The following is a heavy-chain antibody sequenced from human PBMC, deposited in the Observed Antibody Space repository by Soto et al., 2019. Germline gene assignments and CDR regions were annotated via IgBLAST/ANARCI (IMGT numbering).Heavy chain of an antibody. CDR1: GFTFSSYS. Sequence: GGSLRLSCAASGFTFSSYSMNWVRQAPGKGLEWVSSISSSSSYIYYADSVKGRFTISRDNAKNSLYLQMNSLRAEDTAVYYCARVYSSGCDAFDIWGQGTMVTVSS. CDR3: ARVYSSGCDAFDI. D-gene: IGHD6-19*01. J-gene: IGHJ3*02. V-gene: IGHV3-21*01. CDR2: ISSSSSYI.